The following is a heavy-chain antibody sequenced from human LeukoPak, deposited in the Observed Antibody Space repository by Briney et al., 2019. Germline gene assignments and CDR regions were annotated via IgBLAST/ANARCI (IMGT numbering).Heavy chain of an antibody. CDR3: ARRYCSGGSCYSEYDYFDY. CDR1: GFSLSTSGMC. D-gene: IGHD2-15*01. V-gene: IGHV2-70*11. J-gene: IGHJ4*02. Sequence: SGPTLVNPTQTLTLTCTFSGFSLSTSGMCVSWIRQPPGKALEWLARIDWDDDKYYSTSLKTRLTISKDTSKNQVVLTMTNIDPVDTATHYCARRYCSGGSCYSEYDYFDYWGQGTLVTVSS. CDR2: IDWDDDK.